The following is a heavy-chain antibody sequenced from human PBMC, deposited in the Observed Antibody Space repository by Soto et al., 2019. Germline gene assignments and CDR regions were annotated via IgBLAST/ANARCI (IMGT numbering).Heavy chain of an antibody. Sequence: EVQLVESGGGLVQPGGSLKLSCAAYGFTFSGSAMHWVRQASGKGLEWVGRIRSKANSYATAYAASVKGRFTISRDDSKNTAYLQMNSLKTEDTAFYYCTRTMTTAAVDIWGQGTMVTVSS. V-gene: IGHV3-73*02. CDR1: GFTFSGSA. CDR3: TRTMTTAAVDI. CDR2: IRSKANSYAT. J-gene: IGHJ3*02. D-gene: IGHD4-17*01.